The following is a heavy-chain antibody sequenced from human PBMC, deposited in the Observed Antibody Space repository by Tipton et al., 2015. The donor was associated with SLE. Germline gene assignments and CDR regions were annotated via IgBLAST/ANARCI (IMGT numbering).Heavy chain of an antibody. D-gene: IGHD6-6*01. J-gene: IGHJ6*03. CDR2: ISSSGSTI. Sequence: GSLRLSCAASGFTFSDYYMSWIRQAPGKGLEWVSYISSSGSTIYYADSVKGRFTISRDNAKSSLYLQMNSLRAEDTAVYYCAVAARPPYYYYYMDVWGKGTTVTVSS. V-gene: IGHV3-11*01. CDR3: AVAARPPYYYYYMDV. CDR1: GFTFSDYY.